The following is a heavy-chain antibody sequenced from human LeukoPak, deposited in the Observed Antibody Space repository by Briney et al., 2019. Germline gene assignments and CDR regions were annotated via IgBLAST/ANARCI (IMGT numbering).Heavy chain of an antibody. V-gene: IGHV3-7*05. Sequence: QPGGSLRLSCVASGFTFSSYSMQWVRQAPGRGLEWVANIKQDGNDKHYVDPVKGRFTISRDNAKNSLYLQMNTLRVEDTAVYYCGRGGRGDYWGQGTLVTVSS. CDR1: GFTFSSYS. CDR3: GRGGRGDY. J-gene: IGHJ4*02. CDR2: IKQDGNDK.